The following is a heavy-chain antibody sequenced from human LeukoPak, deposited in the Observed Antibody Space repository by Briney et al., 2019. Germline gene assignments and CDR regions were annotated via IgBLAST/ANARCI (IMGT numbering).Heavy chain of an antibody. CDR3: AKEGSLIVPPNY. Sequence: RASVKVSCKASGYTFTKYAINWFQQPPEQGLEWMGWIDTNPGNPTYAQGFTGRFVFSLDTSVNTTYLQINSLKAEDTAVYYCAKEGSLIVPPNYWGQGTRVTVSS. CDR2: IDTNPGNP. V-gene: IGHV7-4-1*02. CDR1: GYTFTKYA. D-gene: IGHD1-26*01. J-gene: IGHJ4*02.